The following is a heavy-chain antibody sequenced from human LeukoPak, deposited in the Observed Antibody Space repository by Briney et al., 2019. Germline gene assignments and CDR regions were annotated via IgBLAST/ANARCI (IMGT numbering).Heavy chain of an antibody. CDR1: GFTFSSYS. V-gene: IGHV3-21*01. CDR2: ISSSSSYI. CDR3: ARVLVLYYGMDV. Sequence: GGSLRLSCAASGFTFSSYSMNWARQAPGKGLEWVSSISSSSSYIYYADSVKGRFTISRDNAKNSLYLQMNSLRAEDTAVYYCARVLVLYYGMDVWSQGTTVTVSS. D-gene: IGHD2/OR15-2a*01. J-gene: IGHJ6*02.